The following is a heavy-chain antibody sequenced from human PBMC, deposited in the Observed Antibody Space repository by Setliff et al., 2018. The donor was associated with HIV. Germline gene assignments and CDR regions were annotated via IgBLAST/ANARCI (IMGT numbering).Heavy chain of an antibody. J-gene: IGHJ6*02. CDR2: IHPSGET. V-gene: IGHV4-61*01. D-gene: IGHD2-15*01. CDR3: ARKAADVSGGGMDV. CDR1: GGSITRTPYY. Sequence: PSETLSLTCTVSGGSITRTPYYWSWIRQPPGKNPEYIGYIHPSGETYYSPSLMSRLTISLDTANNRFSLRLTSATAADTAIYYCARKAADVSGGGMDVWGQGTTVTVSS.